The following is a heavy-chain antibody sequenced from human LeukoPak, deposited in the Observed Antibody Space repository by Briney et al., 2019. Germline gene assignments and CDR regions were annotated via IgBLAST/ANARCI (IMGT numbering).Heavy chain of an antibody. J-gene: IGHJ4*02. CDR1: VFTVSSNY. CDR2: IYSGGNT. V-gene: IGHV3-66*04. D-gene: IGHD5-18*01. CDR3: ARLSPYSYGLAPIDY. Sequence: GGSLRLSCAASVFTVSSNYMSGVRQAPGKGLEGVSVIYSGGNTYYADSVKGRFTISRDNSKNTLYLQMNSLRAEDTAVYYCARLSPYSYGLAPIDYWGQGTLVTVSS.